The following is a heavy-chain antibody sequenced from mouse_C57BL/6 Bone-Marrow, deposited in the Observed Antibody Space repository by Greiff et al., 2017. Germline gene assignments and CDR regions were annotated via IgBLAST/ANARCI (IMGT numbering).Heavy chain of an antibody. CDR1: GYTFTDYY. D-gene: IGHD1-1*01. J-gene: IGHJ1*03. CDR3: ARGGKWYFDV. CDR2: INPYNGGT. Sequence: VHVKQSGPVLVKPGASVKMSCKASGYTFTDYYMNWVKQSHGKSLEWIGVINPYNGGTSYNQKFKGKATLPVDKSSSTAYMELNSLTSEDSAVYYGARGGKWYFDVWGTGTTVTVAS. V-gene: IGHV1-19*01.